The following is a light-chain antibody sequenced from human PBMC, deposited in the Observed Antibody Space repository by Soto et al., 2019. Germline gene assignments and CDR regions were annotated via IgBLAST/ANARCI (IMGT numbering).Light chain of an antibody. J-gene: IGKJ4*01. CDR3: QQYNQWPLT. CDR2: FAS. Sequence: EIVMTQSPATLSVSXXXXATLSCRASQTVSNNLAWYQQKPGQAPRLLIYFASTRATGIPARFSGSGSGTEFTLTISSLQSEDFAVYYCQQYNQWPLTFGGGTKAETK. V-gene: IGKV3-15*01. CDR1: QTVSNN.